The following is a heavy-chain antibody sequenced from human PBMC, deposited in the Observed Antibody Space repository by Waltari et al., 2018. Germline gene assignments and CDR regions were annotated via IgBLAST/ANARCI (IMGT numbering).Heavy chain of an antibody. CDR1: GFPISGFG. CDR2: IGPDGSDK. V-gene: IGHV3-7*01. J-gene: IGHJ4*02. CDR3: VGWNDPINS. D-gene: IGHD1-1*01. Sequence: EAQLVQSGGGLVQPGGSLTLSCAASGFPISGFGMTWVRQAPGQGLQWVAHIGPDGSDKYYVDSVKGRFTISRDNAENSLLLQMSSLRVEDTALYYCVGWNDPINSWGQGTLVAVSS.